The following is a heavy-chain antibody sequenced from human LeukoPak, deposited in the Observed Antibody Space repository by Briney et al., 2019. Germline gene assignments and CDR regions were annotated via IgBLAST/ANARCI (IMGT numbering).Heavy chain of an antibody. D-gene: IGHD4-17*01. CDR3: ATVLGYGDYEGGLVD. J-gene: IGHJ4*02. V-gene: IGHV1-18*01. Sequence: GASVKVSCKASGYTFTSYGISWVRQAPGQGLEWMGWISAYNGNTNYAQKLQGRVTMTEDTSTDTAYMELSSLRSEDTAVYYCATVLGYGDYEGGLVDWGQGTLVTVSS. CDR1: GYTFTSYG. CDR2: ISAYNGNT.